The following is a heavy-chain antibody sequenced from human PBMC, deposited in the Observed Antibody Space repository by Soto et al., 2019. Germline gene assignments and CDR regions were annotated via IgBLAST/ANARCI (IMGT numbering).Heavy chain of an antibody. Sequence: QVQLVESGGGVVQPGRSLRLSCAASGFIFSDYAMHWLRQAPGKGLEWVAVISYGGDNKYYADSVRGRFAISRDNLKNTLDLQMNSLNPEDTAVYHCAKARHSTSWYGLEADFWGQGTLVTVSS. CDR2: ISYGGDNK. CDR1: GFIFSDYA. D-gene: IGHD6-13*01. J-gene: IGHJ4*02. V-gene: IGHV3-30*09. CDR3: AKARHSTSWYGLEADF.